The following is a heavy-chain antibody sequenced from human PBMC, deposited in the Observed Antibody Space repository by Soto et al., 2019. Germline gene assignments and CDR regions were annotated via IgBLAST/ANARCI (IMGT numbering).Heavy chain of an antibody. V-gene: IGHV4-59*08. J-gene: IGHJ4*02. CDR3: ARIRYDYIWWSYRSPLYYFDY. CDR2: IYYSGST. D-gene: IGHD3-16*02. Sequence: QVQLQESGPGLVKPSETLSLTCTVSGGSISSYYWSWIRPPPGTGLEWFGYIYYSGSTNYNPSLKSRVTIAVDTSKNQFSLKLSSVTAADTAVYYCARIRYDYIWWSYRSPLYYFDYWCQGTLVTVSS. CDR1: GGSISSYY.